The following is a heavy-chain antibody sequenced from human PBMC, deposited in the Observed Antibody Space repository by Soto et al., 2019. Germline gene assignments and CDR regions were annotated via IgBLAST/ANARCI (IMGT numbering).Heavy chain of an antibody. J-gene: IGHJ3*01. CDR2: IRYSEST. V-gene: IGHV4-31*03. D-gene: IGHD3-16*01. CDR1: GDSISSGGYY. CDR3: TRGAWGYAFDV. Sequence: QVQLQQSGPGLVKPSQTLSLTCTVSGDSISSGGYYWTWVRQRPGKGLEWIGYIRYSESTYYNPSLKSRXIXSXXTSKNQFSLRLSSVTAADTAVYFCTRGAWGYAFDVWGQGTMVTVSS.